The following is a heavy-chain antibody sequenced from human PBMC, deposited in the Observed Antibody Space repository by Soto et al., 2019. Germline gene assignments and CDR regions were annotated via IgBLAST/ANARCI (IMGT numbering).Heavy chain of an antibody. CDR1: GYTFTDYD. CDR3: ARGGSRFCSSSSCFDFDN. D-gene: IGHD2-2*01. J-gene: IGHJ4*02. CDR2: MNPHSGNT. V-gene: IGHV1-8*01. Sequence: ASVKVSCKASGYTFTDYDINGVRQATGQGLEWMGWMNPHSGNTGYAQKFQGRVTMTRNTSITTAYMELGSLTSDDTAVYYCARGGSRFCSSSSCFDFDNWGRGTLVTVSS.